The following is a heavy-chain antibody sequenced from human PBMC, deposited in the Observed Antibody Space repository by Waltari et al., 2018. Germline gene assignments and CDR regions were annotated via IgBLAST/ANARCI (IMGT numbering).Heavy chain of an antibody. CDR1: GFTVSSNY. V-gene: IGHV3-53*01. Sequence: EVQLVESGGGLIQPGGSLRLSCADSGFTVSSNYMRWVRKATGKGLGWVSVIYSGGSIYYADSVKGRFTISRDNSKNTLYLQMNSLRAEDTAVYYCARLYDSSGYPTYWYFDLWGRGTLVTVSS. J-gene: IGHJ2*01. CDR2: IYSGGSI. D-gene: IGHD3-22*01. CDR3: ARLYDSSGYPTYWYFDL.